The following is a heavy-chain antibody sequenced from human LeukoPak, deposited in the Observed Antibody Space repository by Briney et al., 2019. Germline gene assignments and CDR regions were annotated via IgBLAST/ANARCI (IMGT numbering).Heavy chain of an antibody. CDR1: GGSISSGGYY. CDR3: ARDCHMVRGNYYYYYGMDV. CDR2: IYYSGST. D-gene: IGHD3-10*01. Sequence: SETLSLTCTVSGGSISSGGYYWSWIRQHPGKGLEWIGYIYYSGSTYYNPSLKSRVTISVDTSKNQSTLKLSSVTAVDTAVYYCARDCHMVRGNYYYYYGMDVWGKGTTVTVSS. V-gene: IGHV4-31*03. J-gene: IGHJ6*04.